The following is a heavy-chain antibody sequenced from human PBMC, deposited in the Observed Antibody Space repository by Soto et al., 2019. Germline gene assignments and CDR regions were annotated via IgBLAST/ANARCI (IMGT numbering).Heavy chain of an antibody. D-gene: IGHD4-17*01. J-gene: IGHJ6*02. V-gene: IGHV1-69*06. Sequence: SVKVSCKASGGTFSSYAISWVRQAPGQGLEWMGGIIPIFGTANYAQKFRGRVTITADKSTSTAYMELSSLRSEDTAVYYCARFTVTTLYYYYGMDVWGQGTTVTVSS. CDR3: ARFTVTTLYYYYGMDV. CDR1: GGTFSSYA. CDR2: IIPIFGTA.